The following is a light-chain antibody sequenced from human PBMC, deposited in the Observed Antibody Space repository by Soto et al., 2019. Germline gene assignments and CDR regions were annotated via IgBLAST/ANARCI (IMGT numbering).Light chain of an antibody. CDR1: QSVSNNY. CDR2: GAS. V-gene: IGKV3-20*01. J-gene: IGKJ1*01. CDR3: QQYGNSPWT. Sequence: EIVLTQCPGTLSLSPGERATLSCRASQSVSNNYLAWYQQGPGQAPRLLTYGASSRAIGIPDRFSGSGSGTDFTLTINRLEPEDFAVYYCQQYGNSPWTFGQGTKVEIK.